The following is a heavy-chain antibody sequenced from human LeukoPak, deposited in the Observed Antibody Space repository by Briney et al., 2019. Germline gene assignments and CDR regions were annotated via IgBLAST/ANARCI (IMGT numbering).Heavy chain of an antibody. Sequence: YWIXWVRPLPXKGXEWMGIIYPGDSDTRYSPSFQGQVTISADKSISTAYLQWSSLKASDTAMYHCARYSSGSRNWFDPWGQGTLVTVSS. J-gene: IGHJ5*02. V-gene: IGHV5-51*01. CDR2: IYPGDSDT. D-gene: IGHD3-10*01. CDR1: YW. CDR3: ARYSSGSRNWFDP.